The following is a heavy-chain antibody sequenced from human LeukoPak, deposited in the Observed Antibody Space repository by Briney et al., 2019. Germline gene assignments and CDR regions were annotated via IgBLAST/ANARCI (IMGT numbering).Heavy chain of an antibody. CDR1: GGSVSSGSYY. J-gene: IGHJ4*02. V-gene: IGHV4-39*01. D-gene: IGHD6-13*01. Sequence: SETLSLTCTVSGGSVSSGSYYWGWIRQPPGKGLEWIGSIYYSGTTYYNPSLKSRVTISVDTSKNQFSLKLSSVTAADTAVYYCARQESSTWENFDFWGQGTLVTVSS. CDR3: ARQESSTWENFDF. CDR2: IYYSGTT.